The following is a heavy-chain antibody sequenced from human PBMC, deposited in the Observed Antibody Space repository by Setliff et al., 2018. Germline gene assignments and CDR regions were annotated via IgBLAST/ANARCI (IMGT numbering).Heavy chain of an antibody. Sequence: GASVKVSCKASGYAFINYYMFWVRQAPGQGPEWMGTINTGGGSSSIVDQFQGRVTMTRDTSTSTVYLELNSLRSDDTAVYYCANGGALGRHYFLNWGQGTLVTVSS. CDR2: INTGGGSS. CDR3: ANGGALGRHYFLN. V-gene: IGHV1-46*01. CDR1: GYAFINYY. J-gene: IGHJ1*01.